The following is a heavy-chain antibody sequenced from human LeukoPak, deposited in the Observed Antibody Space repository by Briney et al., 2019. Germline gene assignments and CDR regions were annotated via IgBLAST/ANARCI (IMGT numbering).Heavy chain of an antibody. Sequence: VKVSCKASGYTFTSYGISWVRQAPGQGLEWMGGISAYNGNKNYAQKLQGRVTITRDESTSTAYMELSSLRSEDTAVYYCAVSSGWYHSSFDYWGQGTLVTVSS. CDR2: ISAYNGNK. V-gene: IGHV1-18*01. J-gene: IGHJ4*02. D-gene: IGHD6-19*01. CDR3: AVSSGWYHSSFDY. CDR1: GYTFTSYG.